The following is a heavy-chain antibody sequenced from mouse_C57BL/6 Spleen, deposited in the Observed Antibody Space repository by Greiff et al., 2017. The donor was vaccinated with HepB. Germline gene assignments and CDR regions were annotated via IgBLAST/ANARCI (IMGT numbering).Heavy chain of an antibody. CDR1: GYTFTDHT. D-gene: IGHD1-1*01. J-gene: IGHJ2*01. Sequence: VQLQQSDAELVKPGASVKISCKVSGYTFTDHTIHWMKQRPEQGLEWIGYIYPRDGSTKYNEKFKGKATLTADKSSSTAYMQLNSLTSEDSAVYFCLFPYYYGSSPNFYFDYWGQSTTLTVSS. CDR2: IYPRDGST. CDR3: LFPYYYGSSPNFYFDY. V-gene: IGHV1-78*01.